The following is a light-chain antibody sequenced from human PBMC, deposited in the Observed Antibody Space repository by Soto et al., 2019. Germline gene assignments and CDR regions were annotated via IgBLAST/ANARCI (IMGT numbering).Light chain of an antibody. CDR3: QSYDRSLSGSYV. Sequence: QSVLTQPPSVSGAPGQRVTISCTGSSSNIGAGYDVHWYQQLPGTAPKLLIYGNSNRPSGVPDRFSGSKSGTSASLAITGLQAEDEADYYCQSYDRSLSGSYVFGPGTKVTVL. V-gene: IGLV1-40*01. J-gene: IGLJ1*01. CDR2: GNS. CDR1: SSNIGAGYD.